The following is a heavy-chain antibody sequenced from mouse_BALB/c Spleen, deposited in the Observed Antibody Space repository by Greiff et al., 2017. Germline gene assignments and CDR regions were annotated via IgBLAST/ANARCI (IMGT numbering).Heavy chain of an antibody. V-gene: IGHV5-6-5*01. J-gene: IGHJ4*01. CDR3: ARGEVLRGYAMDY. CDR1: GFTFSSYA. CDR2: ISSGGST. D-gene: IGHD1-1*01. Sequence: EVNVVESGGGLVKPGGSLKLSCAASGFTFSSYAMSWVRQTPEKRLEWVASISSGGSTYYPDSVKGRFTISRDNARNILYLQMSSMRSEDTAMYYCARGEVLRGYAMDYWGQGTSVTVSS.